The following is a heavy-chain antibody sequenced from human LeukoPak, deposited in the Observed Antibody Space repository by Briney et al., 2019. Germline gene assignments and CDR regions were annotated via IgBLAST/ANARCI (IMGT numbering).Heavy chain of an antibody. CDR3: ARVGIVVVPAASAFDI. CDR2: IYTSGST. CDR1: GGSISSYY. Sequence: SETLSLTCTDSGGSISSYYWSWIRQPAGKGLEWIGRIYTSGSTNYNPSLKSRVTMSVDTSKNQFSLKLSSVTAADTAVYYCARVGIVVVPAASAFDIWGQGTMVTVSS. D-gene: IGHD2-2*01. J-gene: IGHJ3*02. V-gene: IGHV4-4*07.